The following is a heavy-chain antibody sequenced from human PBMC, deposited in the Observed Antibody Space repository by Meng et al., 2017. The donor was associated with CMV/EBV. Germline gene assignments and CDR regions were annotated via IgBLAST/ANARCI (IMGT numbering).Heavy chain of an antibody. Sequence: ASVKVSCKASGYTFTSYGISWVRQAPGQGLEWMGWISAYNGNTNYAQKLQGRVTMTTDTSISTAYMELSRLRSDDTAVYYCARDFANEGVYYYDYYYGMDVWGQGTTVTVSS. J-gene: IGHJ6*02. V-gene: IGHV1-18*01. D-gene: IGHD3-10*01. CDR1: GYTFTSYG. CDR2: ISAYNGNT. CDR3: ARDFANEGVYYYDYYYGMDV.